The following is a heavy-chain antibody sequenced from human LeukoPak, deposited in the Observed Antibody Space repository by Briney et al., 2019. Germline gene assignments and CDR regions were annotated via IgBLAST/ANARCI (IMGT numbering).Heavy chain of an antibody. D-gene: IGHD6-19*01. CDR3: ARDYSSGWDDAFDI. CDR1: GFTFSSYE. CDR2: ISSSGSTI. J-gene: IGHJ3*02. V-gene: IGHV3-48*03. Sequence: GGSLRLSCAASGFTFSSYEMNWVRQAPGKGLEWVSYISSSGSTIYYADSVKGRFTISRDNAKNSLYLQMNSLRADDTAVCYCARDYSSGWDDAFDIWGQGTMVTVSS.